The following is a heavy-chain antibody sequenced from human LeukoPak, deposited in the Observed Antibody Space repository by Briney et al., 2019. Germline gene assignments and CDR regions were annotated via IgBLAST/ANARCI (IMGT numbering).Heavy chain of an antibody. CDR2: INPNSGGT. J-gene: IGHJ5*02. D-gene: IGHD3-10*01. V-gene: IGHV1-2*02. CDR1: GYTFTGYY. Sequence: ASVKVSCKASGYTFTGYYMHWVRQAPGQGLEWMGWINPNSGGTNYAQKFQGRVTMTRDTSISTAYMELSSLRSEDTAVYYCARGSPGSGSYHFDPWGQGTLVTVSS. CDR3: ARGSPGSGSYHFDP.